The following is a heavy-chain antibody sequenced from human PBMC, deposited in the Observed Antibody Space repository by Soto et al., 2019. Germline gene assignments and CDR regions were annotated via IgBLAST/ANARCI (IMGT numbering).Heavy chain of an antibody. D-gene: IGHD3-3*01. CDR1: GGTFSSYA. V-gene: IGHV1-69*13. J-gene: IGHJ5*02. CDR3: ARSDFWNSGGFRNWFDP. Sequence: SVKVSCKASGGTFSSYAISWVRQAPGQGLEWMGGIIPIFGTANYAQKFQGRVTITADESTSTAYMELSSLRSEDTAVYYCARSDFWNSGGFRNWFDPWGQGTLVTVSS. CDR2: IIPIFGTA.